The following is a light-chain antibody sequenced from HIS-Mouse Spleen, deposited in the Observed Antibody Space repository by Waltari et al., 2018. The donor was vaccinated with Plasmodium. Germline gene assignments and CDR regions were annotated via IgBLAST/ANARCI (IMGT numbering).Light chain of an antibody. J-gene: IGLJ3*02. Sequence: SYELTQPPSVSVSPGQTARITCSGDALPKKYAYWYQQKSGQATVLVIYEDSKRPSGIPGRFSGSSSGTMATLTISGAQVEDEADYYCYSTDSSCNHRVFGGGTKLTVL. CDR1: ALPKKY. CDR3: YSTDSSCNHRV. V-gene: IGLV3-10*01. CDR2: EDS.